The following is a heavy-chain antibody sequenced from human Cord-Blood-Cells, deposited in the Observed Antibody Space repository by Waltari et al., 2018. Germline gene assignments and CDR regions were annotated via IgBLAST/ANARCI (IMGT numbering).Heavy chain of an antibody. CDR2: ISSSSSYI. D-gene: IGHD6-13*01. J-gene: IGHJ5*02. Sequence: EVQLVESGGGLVKPGGSLRLSCAASGFTFSSYSMNWVRQAPGKGLGWVSSISSSSSYIYYADSVKGRFTISRDNAKNSLYLQMNSLRAEDTAVYYCARGVSSWHNWFDPWGQGTLVTVSS. CDR3: ARGVSSWHNWFDP. CDR1: GFTFSSYS. V-gene: IGHV3-21*01.